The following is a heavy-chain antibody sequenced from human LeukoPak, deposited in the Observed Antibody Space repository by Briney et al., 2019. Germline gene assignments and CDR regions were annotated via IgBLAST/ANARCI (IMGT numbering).Heavy chain of an antibody. D-gene: IGHD2-8*01. J-gene: IGHJ4*02. CDR2: IIPIFGTA. V-gene: IGHV1-18*01. CDR3: ARDLQPYCTNGVCYGPIDY. CDR1: GYTFTSYG. Sequence: ASVKVSCKASGYTFTSYGISWVRQAPGQGLEWMGGIIPIFGTANYAQKLQGRVTMTTDTSTSTAYMELRSLRSDDTAVYYCARDLQPYCTNGVCYGPIDYWGQGTLVTVSS.